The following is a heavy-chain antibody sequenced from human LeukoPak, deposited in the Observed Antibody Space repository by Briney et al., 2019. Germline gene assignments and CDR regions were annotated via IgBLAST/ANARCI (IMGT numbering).Heavy chain of an antibody. D-gene: IGHD3-3*01. V-gene: IGHV4-30-2*03. CDR1: GGSISSGGYY. J-gene: IGHJ3*02. CDR3: ARGFGVVKGYDAFDI. Sequence: SPSQTLSLTCTVSGGSISSGGYYWSWIRQPPGKGLEWIGSIYYSGSTYYNPSLKSRVTISVDTSKNQFSLKLSSVTAADTAVYYCARGFGVVKGYDAFDIWGQGTMVTVSS. CDR2: IYYSGST.